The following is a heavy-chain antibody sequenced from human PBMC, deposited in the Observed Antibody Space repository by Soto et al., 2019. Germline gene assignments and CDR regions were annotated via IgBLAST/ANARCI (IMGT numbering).Heavy chain of an antibody. V-gene: IGHV4-59*01. CDR1: GGSISSYY. J-gene: IGHJ5*02. Sequence: QVQLQESGPGLVKPSETLSLTCTVAGGSISSYYWSWILQPPGKGLEWIGYIYYSGSTNYNPSLKSRVTTSVDTSKNQFSLKLSSVTAADTAVYYCARLLPGKYNWFDPWGQGTLVTVSS. CDR3: ARLLPGKYNWFDP. CDR2: IYYSGST.